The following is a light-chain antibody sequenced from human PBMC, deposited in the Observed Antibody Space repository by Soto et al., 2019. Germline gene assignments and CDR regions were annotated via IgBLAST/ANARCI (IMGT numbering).Light chain of an antibody. V-gene: IGLV2-14*03. CDR2: DVS. CDR3: SSYTTSNTRQTV. J-gene: IGLJ1*01. CDR1: SSDVGGYNY. Sequence: QSVLTQPASVSGSPGQSSTISCTGTSSDVGGYNYVSWYQHHPGKAPKLLIYDVSNRPSGISNRFSGSKSDNTASLTISGLQPEDEADYYCSSYTTSNTRQTVFGTGTKVTVL.